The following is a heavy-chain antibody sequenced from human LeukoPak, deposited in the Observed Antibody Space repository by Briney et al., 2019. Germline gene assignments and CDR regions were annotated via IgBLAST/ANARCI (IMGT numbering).Heavy chain of an antibody. CDR3: ARDHKSRNFDY. J-gene: IGHJ4*02. Sequence: GGSLRLSCAASGFTFSSYAMHWVRQAPGKGLEWVAVISYDGSNKYYADSVKGRFTISRDNSKNTLYLQMNSLRAEDTAVYYCARDHKSRNFDYWGQGTLVTVSS. V-gene: IGHV3-30*04. CDR2: ISYDGSNK. CDR1: GFTFSSYA.